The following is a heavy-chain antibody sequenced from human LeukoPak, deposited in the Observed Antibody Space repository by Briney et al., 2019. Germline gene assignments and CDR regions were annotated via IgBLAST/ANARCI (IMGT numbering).Heavy chain of an antibody. CDR1: GFTFSDYY. J-gene: IGHJ4*02. V-gene: IGHV3-11*01. D-gene: IGHD5-18*01. CDR2: ISSSGNTI. Sequence: GGSLRLSCAASGFTFSDYYMSWIRQAPGKGLEWVSYISSSGNTIYYADSVKGRFTISRDNAENSLYLQMNSLRAVDTAVYYCASGYNYDYVRWGQGTLVTVSS. CDR3: ASGYNYDYVR.